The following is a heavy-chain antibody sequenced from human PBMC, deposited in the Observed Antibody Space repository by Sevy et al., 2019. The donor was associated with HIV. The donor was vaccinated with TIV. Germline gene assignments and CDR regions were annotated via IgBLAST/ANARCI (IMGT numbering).Heavy chain of an antibody. J-gene: IGHJ6*02. V-gene: IGHV3-20*04. CDR2: IDWNGGST. Sequence: GGSLRLSCAASGFTFDDYVMTWVRQAPGKGLEWVSGIDWNGGSTGYADSVKGRFTISRDNSKNSLYLQMNSLRAEDTALYYCARVPSPTTTFGVVIEARRVYNMDVWGQGTTVTVSS. CDR1: GFTFDDYV. D-gene: IGHD3-3*01. CDR3: ARVPSPTTTFGVVIEARRVYNMDV.